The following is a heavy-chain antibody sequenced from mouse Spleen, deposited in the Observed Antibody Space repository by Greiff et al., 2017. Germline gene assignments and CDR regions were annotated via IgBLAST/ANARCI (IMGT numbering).Heavy chain of an antibody. D-gene: IGHD1-1*01. J-gene: IGHJ2*01. Sequence: QVQLQQSGAELVKPGASVKISCKASGYAFSSYWMNWVKQRPGKGLEWIGQIYPGVGDTNYNGKFKGKATLTADKSSSTAYMQLSSLTSEDSAVYFCARGGSSGSFDYWGQGTTLTVSS. CDR3: ARGGSSGSFDY. CDR2: IYPGVGDT. CDR1: GYAFSSYW. V-gene: IGHV1-80*01.